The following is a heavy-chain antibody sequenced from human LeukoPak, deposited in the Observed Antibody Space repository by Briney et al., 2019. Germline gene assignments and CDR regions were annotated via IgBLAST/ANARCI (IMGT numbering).Heavy chain of an antibody. CDR1: GYTFTNYD. Sequence: ASVNVSCKASGYTFTNYDIMGVQQATGQGLEGMGWTISNSGKTGYAQKFQGRVTITRNTSISTDYMELSSLRSEDTAVYYCARGRYYASSGLIDYWGQGTLVTVSS. CDR3: ARGRYYASSGLIDY. CDR2: TISNSGKT. D-gene: IGHD3-22*01. J-gene: IGHJ4*02. V-gene: IGHV1-8*03.